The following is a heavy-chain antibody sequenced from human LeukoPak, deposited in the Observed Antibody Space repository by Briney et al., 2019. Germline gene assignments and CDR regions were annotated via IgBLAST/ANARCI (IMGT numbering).Heavy chain of an antibody. CDR2: INPNSGGT. J-gene: IGHJ4*02. V-gene: IGHV1-2*02. D-gene: IGHD3-10*01. Sequence: ASVSVSCTASGYTFTGYYMYWVRQAPGQGLEWMGWINPNSGGTNYAQKFQGRVTVTRDTSISTAYMELSRLRSDDTAVYYCARDSRFGEYHFDYWGQGTLVTVSS. CDR3: ARDSRFGEYHFDY. CDR1: GYTFTGYY.